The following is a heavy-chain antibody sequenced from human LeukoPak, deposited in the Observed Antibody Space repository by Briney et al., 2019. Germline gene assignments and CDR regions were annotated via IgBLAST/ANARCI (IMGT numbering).Heavy chain of an antibody. CDR2: IDSSGSNI. D-gene: IGHD5-24*01. J-gene: IGHJ4*02. CDR1: EFTFSSYN. CDR3: ARTKEMASISYFDS. V-gene: IGHV3-48*03. Sequence: GGSLRLSCAASEFTFSSYNMNWVRQAPGKGLEWVSYIDSSGSNIHYADSVKGRFTISRDNAKNSLYLQMNSLRAEDTAVYYCARTKEMASISYFDSWGQGTLVTVSS.